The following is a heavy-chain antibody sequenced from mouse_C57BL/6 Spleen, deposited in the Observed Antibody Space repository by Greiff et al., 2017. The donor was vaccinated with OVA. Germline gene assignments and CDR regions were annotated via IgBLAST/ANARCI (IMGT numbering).Heavy chain of an antibody. D-gene: IGHD2-5*01. CDR3: ARRYSNYYYAMDY. Sequence: QVQLKESGAELVRPGASVKMSCKASGYPFTSYNMHWVKQTPRQGLEWIGALYPGNGDPSYNQKFKGKATLTVDKSSSTAYMQLSSLTSEDSAVYFCARRYSNYYYAMDYWGQGTSVTVSS. CDR1: GYPFTSYN. CDR2: LYPGNGDP. V-gene: IGHV1-12*01. J-gene: IGHJ4*01.